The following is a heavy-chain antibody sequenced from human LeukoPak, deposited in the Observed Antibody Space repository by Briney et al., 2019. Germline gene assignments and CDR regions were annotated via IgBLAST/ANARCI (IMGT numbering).Heavy chain of an antibody. V-gene: IGHV3-66*01. Sequence: GGSLRLSCAASGFTVSSNYMSWVRQAPGKGLEWVSVIYSGGSTYYADSVKGRFTISRDNSKNTLYLQMNSLRAEDTAVYYCARDSTYYDSSGYYLGYWGQGTLVTVSS. CDR1: GFTVSSNY. CDR3: ARDSTYYDSSGYYLGY. CDR2: IYSGGST. D-gene: IGHD3-22*01. J-gene: IGHJ4*02.